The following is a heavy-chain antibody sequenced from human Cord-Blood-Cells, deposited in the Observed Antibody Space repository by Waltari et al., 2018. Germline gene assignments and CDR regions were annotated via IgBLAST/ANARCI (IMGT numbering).Heavy chain of an antibody. Sequence: QVQLVQSGAEVKKPGASVKVSCKASGYTFTGYYMNWVRQAPGQGLEWMGWITPNSGGTNDDKKFQGRENRTRHRSISTAYMALTRLRSDNTSGYYCARDLPLYHWNYEDTLDIWGEGTMVIVSS. CDR3: ARDLPLYHWNYEDTLDI. V-gene: IGHV1-2*02. CDR2: ITPNSGGT. D-gene: IGHD1-7*01. CDR1: GYTFTGYY. J-gene: IGHJ3*02.